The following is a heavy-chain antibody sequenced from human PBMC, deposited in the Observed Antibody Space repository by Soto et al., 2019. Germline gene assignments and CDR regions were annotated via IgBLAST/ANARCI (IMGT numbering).Heavy chain of an antibody. V-gene: IGHV3-66*01. CDR2: IDDGGSP. CDR3: ARGYYDSSGYPTLFDY. D-gene: IGHD3-22*01. J-gene: IGHJ4*02. Sequence: GGSLRLSCAASGLTFSSYWMHWVRQAPGKGLVWVSLIDDGGSPFYADSARGRFTISRDNSKNTLHLQMNSLRAEDTAVYYCARGYYDSSGYPTLFDYWGQGTLVTVSS. CDR1: GLTFSSYW.